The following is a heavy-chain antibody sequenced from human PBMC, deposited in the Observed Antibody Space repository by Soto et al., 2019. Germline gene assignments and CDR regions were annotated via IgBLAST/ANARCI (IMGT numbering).Heavy chain of an antibody. CDR2: ITGGGGSS. D-gene: IGHD2-21*02. CDR1: GFTFSNYA. V-gene: IGHV3-23*01. CDR3: GHNCGVDCLSVFFY. Sequence: EVQLLESGGGLVQPGGSLRLSCAASGFTFSNYAMSWVRQAPGKGLEWVSGITGGGGSSYYADSVKGRFTISIDNSKNALYLQMNRPRAEERAVYYCGHNCGVDCLSVFFYWGQGTVVIVSS. J-gene: IGHJ4*02.